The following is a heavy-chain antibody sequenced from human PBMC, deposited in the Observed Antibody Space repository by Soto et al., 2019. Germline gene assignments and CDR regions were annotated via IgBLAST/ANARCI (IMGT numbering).Heavy chain of an antibody. V-gene: IGHV1-69*13. CDR1: GVTFSSYA. CDR3: AREAYCGGDCYSYYYYGMDV. J-gene: IGHJ6*02. CDR2: IIPIFGTA. Sequence: GASVKVSCKASGVTFSSYAISWVRQAPGQGLEWMGGIIPIFGTANYAQKFQGRVTITADESTSTAYMELSSLRSEDTAVYYCAREAYCGGDCYSYYYYGMDVWGQGTTVTVSS. D-gene: IGHD2-21*02.